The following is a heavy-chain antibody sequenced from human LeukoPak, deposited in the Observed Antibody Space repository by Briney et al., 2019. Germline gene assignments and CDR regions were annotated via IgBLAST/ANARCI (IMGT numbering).Heavy chain of an antibody. CDR3: AREDTAAGYDY. CDR1: GYTFTSYA. J-gene: IGHJ4*02. Sequence: ASVKVSCTASGYTFTSYAMHWVRQAHGQRLEWMGWINAGNGNTKYSQKFQGRVTITRDTSASTAYMELSRLRSEDTDVYYCAREDTAAGYDYWGQGTLVTVSS. CDR2: INAGNGNT. V-gene: IGHV1-3*01. D-gene: IGHD6-13*01.